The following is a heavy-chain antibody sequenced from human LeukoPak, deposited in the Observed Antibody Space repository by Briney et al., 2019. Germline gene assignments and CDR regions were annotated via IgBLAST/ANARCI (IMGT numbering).Heavy chain of an antibody. Sequence: SVKVSCKASGYTFTSSYINWVRQATGQGLEWMGGIIPIFGTANYAQKFQGRVTITADESTSTAYMELSSLRSEDTAVYYCASDAFDIWGQGTMVTVSS. CDR1: GYTFTSSY. V-gene: IGHV1-69*13. J-gene: IGHJ3*02. CDR2: IIPIFGTA. CDR3: ASDAFDI.